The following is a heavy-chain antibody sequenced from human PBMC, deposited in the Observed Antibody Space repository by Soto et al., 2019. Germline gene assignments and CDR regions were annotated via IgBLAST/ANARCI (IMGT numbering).Heavy chain of an antibody. CDR2: ISGSSGST. V-gene: IGHV3-23*01. CDR3: AKDRGYSYGHAGLYYFDC. J-gene: IGHJ4*02. Sequence: EVQLLESGGGLVQPGGSLRLSCAASGFSFISYAMSWVRQAPGKGLEWVSLISGSSGSTYYADSVKGRFTISRDNSKNTLYLQMNSLRAEDTAVYYCAKDRGYSYGHAGLYYFDCWGQGTLVTVSS. CDR1: GFSFISYA. D-gene: IGHD5-18*01.